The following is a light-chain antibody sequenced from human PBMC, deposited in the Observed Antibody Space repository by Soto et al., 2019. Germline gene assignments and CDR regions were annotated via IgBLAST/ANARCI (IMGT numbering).Light chain of an antibody. CDR3: SSYTSSNTLVV. V-gene: IGLV2-14*02. Sequence: QSVLTQPASVSGSPGQSITISCTGTSSDVGSYNLVSWYQLHPGKAPKLMIYEGSKRPSGVSNRFSGSKSGNTASLTISGLQAEDEADYYCSSYTSSNTLVVFGGGTKVTVL. J-gene: IGLJ2*01. CDR1: SSDVGSYNL. CDR2: EGS.